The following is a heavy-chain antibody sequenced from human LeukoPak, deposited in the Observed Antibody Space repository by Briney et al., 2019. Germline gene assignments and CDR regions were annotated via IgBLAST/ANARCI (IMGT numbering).Heavy chain of an antibody. CDR3: AKNVVVKRYIDF. D-gene: IGHD2-15*01. Sequence: GGSLRLSCAASGFTFSNHAMSWVRQAPGKGLQWVAVISGGGRTTEYADFVKGRFTISRDNSKNTLSLQMNSLTVEDTAIYFCAKNVVVKRYIDFWGQGALVTVSS. V-gene: IGHV3-23*01. CDR1: GFTFSNHA. J-gene: IGHJ4*02. CDR2: ISGGGRTT.